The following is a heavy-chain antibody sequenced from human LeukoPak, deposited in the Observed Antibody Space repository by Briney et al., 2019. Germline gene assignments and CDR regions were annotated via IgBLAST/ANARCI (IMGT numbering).Heavy chain of an antibody. J-gene: IGHJ4*02. D-gene: IGHD3-10*01. CDR2: INPNGGAT. CDR1: GYTFTDYY. CDR3: ARERITMLGGLTFPLFDY. V-gene: IGHV1-2*06. Sequence: GASVKVPCKASGYTFTDYYLHWVRQAPGQGLEWIGRINPNGGATNYAQKFQGRVTMARDTSISTAYMDLGRLRSDDTAVYYCARERITMLGGLTFPLFDYWGQGTLVTVSS.